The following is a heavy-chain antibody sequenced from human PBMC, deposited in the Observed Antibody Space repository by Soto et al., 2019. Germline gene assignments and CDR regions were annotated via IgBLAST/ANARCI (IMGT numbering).Heavy chain of an antibody. D-gene: IGHD2-15*01. CDR3: ARGVVAATNFDY. CDR2: INHSGST. V-gene: IGHV4-34*01. J-gene: IGHJ4*02. CDR1: GGSFSGYY. Sequence: SETLSLTCAVYGGSFSGYYWSWIRQPPGKGLEWIGEINHSGSTNYNPSLKSRVTISVDTSKNQFSLKLSSVTAADTAVYYCARGVVAATNFDYWGQGTLVTVS.